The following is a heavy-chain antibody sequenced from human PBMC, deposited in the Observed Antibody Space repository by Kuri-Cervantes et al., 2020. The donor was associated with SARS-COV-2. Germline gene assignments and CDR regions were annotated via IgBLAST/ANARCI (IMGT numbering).Heavy chain of an antibody. CDR3: ATTIFGVVPRD. CDR1: GGTFSSYG. V-gene: IGHV1-18*01. CDR2: ISAYNGNT. D-gene: IGHD3-3*01. J-gene: IGHJ4*02. Sequence: ASAKVSCKASGGTFSSYGISWVRRAPGQGLEWMGWISAYNGNTNYAQKLQGRVTMTEDTSTDTAYMELSSLRSEDTAVYYCATTIFGVVPRDRGQGTLVTVSS.